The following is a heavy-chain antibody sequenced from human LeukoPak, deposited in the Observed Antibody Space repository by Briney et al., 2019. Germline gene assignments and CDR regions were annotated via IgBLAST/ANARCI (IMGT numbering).Heavy chain of an antibody. CDR3: ARVGSGSSSWYYYYYYMDV. Sequence: GASVKVSCKASGGTFSSYAISWVRQAPGQGLEWMGGIIPIFGTANYAQKFQGRVTITADKSTSTAYMELSSLRSEDTAVYYCARVGSGSSSWYYYYYYMDVWGKGTTVTVSS. D-gene: IGHD6-13*01. CDR1: GGTFSSYA. J-gene: IGHJ6*03. V-gene: IGHV1-69*06. CDR2: IIPIFGTA.